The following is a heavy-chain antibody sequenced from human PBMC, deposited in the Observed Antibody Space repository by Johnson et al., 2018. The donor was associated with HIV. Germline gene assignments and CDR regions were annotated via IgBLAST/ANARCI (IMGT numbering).Heavy chain of an antibody. D-gene: IGHD6-6*01. CDR1: GFSVSSKY. Sequence: VQLVESGGGLIQLGGSLRLSCAASGFSVSSKYMSWVRQAPGKGLEWVSALYRSGSTYYVDSVKGRFTISRDNSKNTLYLQMNSLGAEDTAVYYCAKGQYSSSPCAFDIWGQGTMVTVSS. CDR3: AKGQYSSSPCAFDI. CDR2: LYRSGST. J-gene: IGHJ3*02. V-gene: IGHV3-66*03.